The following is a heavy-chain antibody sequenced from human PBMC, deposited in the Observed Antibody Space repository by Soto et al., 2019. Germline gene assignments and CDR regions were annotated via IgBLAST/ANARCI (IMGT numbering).Heavy chain of an antibody. CDR1: GGPIANNNYF. D-gene: IGHD2-15*01. Sequence: SETLSLTCTVSGGPIANNNYFWGWVRQPPGKGLEWIGSAAYSGGTYKNPSLKSRVTVSVDTSKNQFSLKLTSVTAADTAVYYCAKVVVGATSHSDFDSWGQGTLVTVSS. V-gene: IGHV4-39*01. CDR3: AKVVVGATSHSDFDS. CDR2: AAYSGGT. J-gene: IGHJ4*02.